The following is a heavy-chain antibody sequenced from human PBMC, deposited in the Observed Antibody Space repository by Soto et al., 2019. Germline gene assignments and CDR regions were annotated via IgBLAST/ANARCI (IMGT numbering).Heavy chain of an antibody. CDR1: GFAFSGYW. J-gene: IGHJ5*02. CDR2: IEDNGSEK. CDR3: ARGQGWLDP. Sequence: QLVESGGGLVQPGGSLRLPCAGSGFAFSGYWMSWVRQAPWKGLEWVASIEDNGSEKYYVDSVKGRFTISRDNAKNSLFLQMNSLGAEDTAVYYCARGQGWLDPWGQGTLVTVSS. V-gene: IGHV3-7*01.